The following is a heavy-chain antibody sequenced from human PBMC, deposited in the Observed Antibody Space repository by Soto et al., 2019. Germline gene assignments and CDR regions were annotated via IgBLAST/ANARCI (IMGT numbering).Heavy chain of an antibody. J-gene: IGHJ4*02. Sequence: SETLSLTCTVSGGSVSSGSYYWSWIRQPPGKGLEWIGYIYYSGSTNYNPSLKSRVTISVDTSKNQFSLKLSSVTAADTAVYYCARCTLYCTGGSCYPGGPDHWGQGTLVTVSS. CDR3: ARCTLYCTGGSCYPGGPDH. CDR2: IYYSGST. V-gene: IGHV4-61*01. D-gene: IGHD2-15*01. CDR1: GGSVSSGSYY.